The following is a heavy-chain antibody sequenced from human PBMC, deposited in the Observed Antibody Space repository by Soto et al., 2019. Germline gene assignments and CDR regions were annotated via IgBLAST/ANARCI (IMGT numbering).Heavy chain of an antibody. V-gene: IGHV1-69*01. Sequence: SVKVYCKASGGTFSSYAISWVRQAPGQGLEWMGGIIPIFGTANYAQKFQGRVTITADESTSTAYMELSSLRSEDTAVYYCARVVYGSGSYYNTWGQGTLVTVSS. CDR2: IIPIFGTA. J-gene: IGHJ5*02. CDR1: GGTFSSYA. D-gene: IGHD3-10*01. CDR3: ARVVYGSGSYYNT.